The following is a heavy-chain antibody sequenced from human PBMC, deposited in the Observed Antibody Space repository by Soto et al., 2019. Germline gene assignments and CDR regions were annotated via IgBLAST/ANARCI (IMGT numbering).Heavy chain of an antibody. CDR1: GFTFSNYT. CDR2: ISTSGFTT. V-gene: IGHV3-23*01. D-gene: IGHD1-1*01. Sequence: DVQLLESGAGLVQPGGSLRLSCAASGFTFSNYTMAWVRQAPGRGLEWVSIISTSGFTTFYADSVKGRFTISRDNSKDTVFLQMNSLRAEDTAVYYCAKGSGHCLAGTCYRYFDYWGQGNLVTVSS. CDR3: AKGSGHCLAGTCYRYFDY. J-gene: IGHJ4*02.